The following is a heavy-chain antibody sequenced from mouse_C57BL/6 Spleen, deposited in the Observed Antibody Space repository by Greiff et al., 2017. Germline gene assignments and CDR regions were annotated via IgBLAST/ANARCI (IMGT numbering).Heavy chain of an antibody. CDR1: GYTFTSYW. Sequence: VKLQQPGAELVKPGASVKLSCKASGYTFTSYWMHWVKQRPGRGLEWIGRIDPNSGGTKYNEKFKSKATLTVDKPSSTAYMPLSSLTSEDSAVYYCARWGLHPDYWGQGTTLTVSS. D-gene: IGHD2-10*01. CDR2: IDPNSGGT. V-gene: IGHV1-72*01. J-gene: IGHJ2*01. CDR3: ARWGLHPDY.